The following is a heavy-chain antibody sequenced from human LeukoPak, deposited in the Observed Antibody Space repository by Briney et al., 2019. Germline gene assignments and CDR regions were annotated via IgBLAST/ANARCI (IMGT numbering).Heavy chain of an antibody. CDR3: TRQPDQQPASFDS. Sequence: SQTLSLTCAISGDSVSSDTAAWNWIRQSPSRGLEWLGRTYYRSQWVHDFAFFVKNRIRVDADTSRNQFSLHLNSVTPEDTAIYYCTRQPDQQPASFDSWGQGTLVTVSS. J-gene: IGHJ4*02. CDR2: TYYRSQWVH. V-gene: IGHV6-1*01. CDR1: GDSVSSDTAA. D-gene: IGHD6-13*01.